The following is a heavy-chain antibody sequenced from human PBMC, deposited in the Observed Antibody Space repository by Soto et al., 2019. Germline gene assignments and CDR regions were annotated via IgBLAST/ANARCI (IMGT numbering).Heavy chain of an antibody. V-gene: IGHV3-30*18. D-gene: IGHD3-22*01. J-gene: IGHJ4*02. CDR2: ISYDGGNK. Sequence: QVQLVESGGGVVQPGRSLRLSCAASGFTFSSYGIHWVRQAPGKGLEWVAVISYDGGNKHYADSVQGRFTISRDNSKNTLSLQMNSLRAEDTAVYYCAKDTYYFDSSGYYVFDSWGQGTLVTVSS. CDR3: AKDTYYFDSSGYYVFDS. CDR1: GFTFSSYG.